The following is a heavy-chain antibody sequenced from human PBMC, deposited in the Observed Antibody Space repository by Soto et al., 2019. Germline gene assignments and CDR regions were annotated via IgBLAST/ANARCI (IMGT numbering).Heavy chain of an antibody. CDR1: GYSISSAYY. CDR3: ARGWPDPLGDRPFDY. V-gene: IGHV4-38-2*01. CDR2: IYHSGST. Sequence: SSETLSLTCAVSGYSISSAYYWGWIRQPPGKGLEWIGSIYHSGSTYYSPSLKSRVTISVDTSKNQFSLKVTSVTAADTAVYYCARGWPDPLGDRPFDYWGQGTLVTVAS. J-gene: IGHJ4*02. D-gene: IGHD1-26*01.